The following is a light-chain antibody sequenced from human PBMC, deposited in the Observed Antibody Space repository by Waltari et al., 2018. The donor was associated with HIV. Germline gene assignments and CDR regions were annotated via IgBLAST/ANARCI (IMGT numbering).Light chain of an antibody. J-gene: IGLJ3*02. CDR1: SSPFGRTP. CDR2: SKY. V-gene: IGLV1-44*01. Sequence: QSVLTQPPSASGTPGPGVPISCSGRSSPFGRTPLRGYQHLPAPAPKLLIYSKYQRPSGVPDRFSGSKSGTSASLAISGLQSEDEADYYCAAWDGNGHWVFGGGTKLTVL. CDR3: AAWDGNGHWV.